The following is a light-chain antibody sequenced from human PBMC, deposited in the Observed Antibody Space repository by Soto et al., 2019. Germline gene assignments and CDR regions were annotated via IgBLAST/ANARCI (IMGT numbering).Light chain of an antibody. J-gene: IGLJ2*01. CDR1: SSDVGSYNL. CDR2: DGS. CDR3: CSYSGSSTLVV. V-gene: IGLV2-23*01. Sequence: QSALTQPASVSGSPGQSITISCTGTSSDVGSYNLVSWYQQHPGKAPKLMIYDGSKRPSGVSNRFSGSKSGNTASLTISGLQDEDEADYYCCSYSGSSTLVVFGGGTKLTVL.